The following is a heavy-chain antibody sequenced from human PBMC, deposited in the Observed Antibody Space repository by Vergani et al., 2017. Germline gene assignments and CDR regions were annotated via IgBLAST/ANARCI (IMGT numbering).Heavy chain of an antibody. V-gene: IGHV4-39*01. D-gene: IGHD6-19*01. Sequence: QLQLQESGPGLVKPSETLSLTCTVSGFSTGSNSYYWGWIRQPPGKGLEWIGPIYYTGTTYYNEAHKSRLTISVDTSKNQFSLNLTSVTAADTAVYYCTRHGRSGWAGYFQHWGQGTLVTASS. J-gene: IGHJ1*01. CDR2: IYYTGTT. CDR1: GFSTGSNSYY. CDR3: TRHGRSGWAGYFQH.